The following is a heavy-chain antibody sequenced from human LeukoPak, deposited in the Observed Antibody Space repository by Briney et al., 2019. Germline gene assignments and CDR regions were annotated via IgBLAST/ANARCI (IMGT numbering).Heavy chain of an antibody. CDR3: ASSEGWTTNSV. CDR2: INHSGST. D-gene: IGHD1-1*01. V-gene: IGHV4-34*01. J-gene: IGHJ4*02. Sequence: SETLSLTCAVYGGSFSDYFWTWIRQPPGKGLEWIGQINHSGSTNYNPSLQSRVTISVDTSKNQFSLKLSSVTAADTAVYYCASSEGWTTNSVWGQGTLVTVSS. CDR1: GGSFSDYF.